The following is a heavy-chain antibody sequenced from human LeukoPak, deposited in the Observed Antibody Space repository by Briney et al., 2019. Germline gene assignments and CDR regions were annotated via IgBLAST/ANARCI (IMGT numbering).Heavy chain of an antibody. Sequence: PSGTLSLTCTVSGGSISSYYWSWIRQPPGKGLEWIGYIYYSGSTNYNPSLKSRVTISVDTSKNQFSLKLSSVTAADTAVYYCARDDGTGGFDYWGQGTLVTVSS. CDR1: GGSISSYY. D-gene: IGHD7-27*01. J-gene: IGHJ4*02. CDR3: ARDDGTGGFDY. CDR2: IYYSGST. V-gene: IGHV4-59*01.